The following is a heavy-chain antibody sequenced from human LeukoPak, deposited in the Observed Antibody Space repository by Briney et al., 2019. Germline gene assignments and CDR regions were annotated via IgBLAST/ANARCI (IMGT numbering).Heavy chain of an antibody. Sequence: PGWSLRLSCAASGFTFSSYAMHWVRQAPGKGLQWVAVISYDGSNKYYADSVKGRFTISRDNSKNTLYLQMNSLRAEDTAVYYCASTDIVATIGLDYWGQGTLVTVSS. J-gene: IGHJ4*02. V-gene: IGHV3-30-3*01. D-gene: IGHD5-12*01. CDR1: GFTFSSYA. CDR2: ISYDGSNK. CDR3: ASTDIVATIGLDY.